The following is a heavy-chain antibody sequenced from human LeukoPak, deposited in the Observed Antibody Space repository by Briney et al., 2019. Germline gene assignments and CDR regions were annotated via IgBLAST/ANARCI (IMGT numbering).Heavy chain of an antibody. J-gene: IGHJ4*02. CDR2: ISSSSSYI. Sequence: GGSLRLSCAASGFTVSSNYMSWVRQAPGKGLEWVSSISSSSSYINSVDSVKGRFTISRDNAKNSLYLQMNSLRAEDTAVYYCARDRGYYFDYWGQGAVVTVSS. CDR1: GFTVSSNY. V-gene: IGHV3-21*01. D-gene: IGHD5-24*01. CDR3: ARDRGYYFDY.